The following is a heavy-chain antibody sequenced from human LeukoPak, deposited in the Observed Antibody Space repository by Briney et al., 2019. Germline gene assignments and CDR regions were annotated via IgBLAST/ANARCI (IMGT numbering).Heavy chain of an antibody. J-gene: IGHJ5*02. D-gene: IGHD2-21*01. CDR2: IYHSGST. Sequence: ETLSLTCTVSGYSISSGYYWGWIRQPPGKGLEWIGSIYHSGSTYYNPSLKSRVTISVDTSKNQFSLKLSSVTAADTAVYYCARGVMIAKVIWFDPWGQGTLVTVSS. CDR3: ARGVMIAKVIWFDP. CDR1: GYSISSGYY. V-gene: IGHV4-38-2*02.